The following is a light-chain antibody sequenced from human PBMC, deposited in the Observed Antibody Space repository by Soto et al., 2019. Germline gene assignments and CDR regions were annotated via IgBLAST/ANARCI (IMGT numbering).Light chain of an antibody. Sequence: QSALTQPASVSGSPGQSITISCTGTSNDVGAYNYVSWYQQHLGKAPKLMIYEVSNRPSGISNRFSGSKSGNTASLTISGLQAEDEADYYCSSYTTSITYVFGTGTKLT. CDR1: SNDVGAYNY. CDR2: EVS. CDR3: SSYTTSITYV. V-gene: IGLV2-14*01. J-gene: IGLJ1*01.